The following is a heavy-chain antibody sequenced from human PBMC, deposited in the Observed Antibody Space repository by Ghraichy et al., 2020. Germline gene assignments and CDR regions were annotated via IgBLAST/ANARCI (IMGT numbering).Heavy chain of an antibody. D-gene: IGHD6-19*01. Sequence: GGSLRLSCAGSGFSFSSYAIHWFRQAPGKGLEWVALISHDGAKNYSADSVRGRFTMSRDNSESTLYLQMNSLRADDTAVYYCAREYTSGYTLFDYWGQGTLVTVS. CDR3: AREYTSGYTLFDY. J-gene: IGHJ4*02. CDR2: ISHDGAKN. V-gene: IGHV3-30-3*01. CDR1: GFSFSSYA.